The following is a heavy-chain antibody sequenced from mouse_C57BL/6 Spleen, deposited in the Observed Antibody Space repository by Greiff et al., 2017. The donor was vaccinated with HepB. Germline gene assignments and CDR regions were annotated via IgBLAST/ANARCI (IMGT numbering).Heavy chain of an antibody. CDR3: ARSFNYGSSYYAMDY. V-gene: IGHV5-17*01. CDR1: GFTFSDYG. J-gene: IGHJ4*01. D-gene: IGHD1-1*01. CDR2: ISSGSSTI. Sequence: EVQGVESGGGLVKPGGSLKLSCAASGFTFSDYGMHWVRQAPEKGLEWVAYISSGSSTIYYADTVKGRFTISRDNAKNTLFLQMTSLRSEDTAMYYCARSFNYGSSYYAMDYWGQGTSVTVSS.